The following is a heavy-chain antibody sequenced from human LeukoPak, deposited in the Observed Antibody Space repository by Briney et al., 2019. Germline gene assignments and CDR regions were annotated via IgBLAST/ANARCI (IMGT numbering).Heavy chain of an antibody. CDR3: ARDHNILTGYYPTYAFDI. J-gene: IGHJ3*02. D-gene: IGHD3-9*01. CDR2: VNPNIGVT. Sequence: ASVKVSCKASGGTFSSYAISWVRQAPGQGLEWMGWVNPNIGVTNYAQNFQGRVTMTSDTSIDTSYMELSSLRSDDTAVYYCARDHNILTGYYPTYAFDIWGQGTFVIVSS. CDR1: GGTFSSYA. V-gene: IGHV1-2*02.